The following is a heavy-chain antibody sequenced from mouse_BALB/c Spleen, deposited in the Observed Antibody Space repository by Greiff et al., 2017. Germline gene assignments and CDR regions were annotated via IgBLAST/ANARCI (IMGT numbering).Heavy chain of an antibody. V-gene: IGHV5-17*02. CDR1: GFTFSSFG. J-gene: IGHJ4*01. D-gene: IGHD6-1*01. Sequence: EVKLVESGGGLVQPGGSRKLSCAASGFTFSSFGMHWVRQAPEKGLEWVAYISSGSSTIYYADTVKGRFTISRDNPKNTLFLQMTSLRSEDTAMYYCARRGMTTTGAMDYWGQGTSVTVSS. CDR2: ISSGSSTI. CDR3: ARRGMTTTGAMDY.